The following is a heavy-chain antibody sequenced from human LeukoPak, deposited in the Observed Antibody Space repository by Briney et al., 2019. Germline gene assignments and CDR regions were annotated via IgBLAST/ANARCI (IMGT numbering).Heavy chain of an antibody. D-gene: IGHD1-14*01. J-gene: IGHJ6*03. CDR2: INAGNGNT. Sequence: ASVKVSCKASGYTFTSYAMHWVRQAPGQRLEWMGWINAGNGNTKYSQEFQGRVTITRDTSASTAYMELSSLRSEDMAVYYCARVGPWVNPDYYYYYMDAWGKGTTVTVSS. CDR1: GYTFTSYA. V-gene: IGHV1-3*03. CDR3: ARVGPWVNPDYYYYYMDA.